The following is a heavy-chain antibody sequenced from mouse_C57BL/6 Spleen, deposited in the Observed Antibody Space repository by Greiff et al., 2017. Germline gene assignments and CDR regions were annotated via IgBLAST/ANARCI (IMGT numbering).Heavy chain of an antibody. D-gene: IGHD2-4*01. V-gene: IGHV1-5*01. CDR2: IYPGNRDT. Sequence: EVQLQQSGTVLARPGASVKMSCKTSGYTFTSYWMHWVKQRPGQGLEWIGAIYPGNRDTSYNQKFKGKAKLTAVTSASTAYMELSSRTNEDAAVYNCTRGRLRREYFDYWGQGTTLTVAS. CDR1: GYTFTSYW. J-gene: IGHJ2*01. CDR3: TRGRLRREYFDY.